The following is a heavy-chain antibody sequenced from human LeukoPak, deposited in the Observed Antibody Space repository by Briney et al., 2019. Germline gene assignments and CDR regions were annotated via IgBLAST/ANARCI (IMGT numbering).Heavy chain of an antibody. CDR2: IKQDESKT. CDR3: ARAASGTGTSHFDY. D-gene: IGHD1-7*01. J-gene: IGHJ4*02. CDR1: GFTFSNYW. Sequence: PGGSLRLSCAASGFTFSNYWMSWVRQAPGKGPEWVANIKQDESKTYYVDSVKGRFTISRDNAKNSLFLQMNSLRAEDTAVYYCARAASGTGTSHFDYWGQGTLVTVSS. V-gene: IGHV3-7*01.